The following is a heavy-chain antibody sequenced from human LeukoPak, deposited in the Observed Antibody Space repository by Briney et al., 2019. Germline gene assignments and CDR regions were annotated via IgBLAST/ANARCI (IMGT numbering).Heavy chain of an antibody. CDR3: ARDHSYYDNSGPYYYYGMDV. CDR2: IYYSGST. Sequence: SETLSLTCTVSGGSISSYYWSWIRQPPGKGLEWIGYIYYSGSTNYNPSLKSRVTISVDTSKNQFSLKLSSVTAADTAVYYCARDHSYYDNSGPYYYYGMDVWGQGTTVTVSS. D-gene: IGHD3-22*01. CDR1: GGSISSYY. J-gene: IGHJ6*02. V-gene: IGHV4-59*01.